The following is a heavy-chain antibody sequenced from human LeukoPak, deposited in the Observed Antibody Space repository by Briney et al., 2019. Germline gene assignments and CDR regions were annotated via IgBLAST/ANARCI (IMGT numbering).Heavy chain of an antibody. D-gene: IGHD6-19*01. CDR3: ARVAVAGFDY. V-gene: IGHV3-21*01. CDR2: ISSNSSYI. J-gene: IGHJ4*02. CDR1: GFTFSSYG. Sequence: GGSLRLSCAASGFTFSSYGMNWVRQAPGKGLEWVSSISSNSSYIYYADSVKGRFTISRDNAKNLLYLQMNSLRAQDTAVYYCARVAVAGFDYWGQGTLVTVSS.